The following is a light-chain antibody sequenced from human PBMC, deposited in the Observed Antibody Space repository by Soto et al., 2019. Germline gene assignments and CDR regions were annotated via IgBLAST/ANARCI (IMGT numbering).Light chain of an antibody. CDR1: SSDVGGYNY. Sequence: QSALTQTASVSGSPGQSITISCTGTSSDVGGYNYVSWYQQHPGKAPKLMIYEVSNRPSGVFNRFSGSKSGNTASLTISGLQAEDEADYYCSSYTSSSTLVFGGGTKVTV. CDR3: SSYTSSSTLV. V-gene: IGLV2-14*01. J-gene: IGLJ2*01. CDR2: EVS.